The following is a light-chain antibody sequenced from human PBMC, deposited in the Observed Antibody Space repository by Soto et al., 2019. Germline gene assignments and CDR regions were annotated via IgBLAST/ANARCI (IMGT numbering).Light chain of an antibody. V-gene: IGKV3-11*01. CDR2: YTS. J-gene: IGKJ1*01. CDR1: QYVGTR. Sequence: EIVLTQSPATLSSSPGETATLSCRASQYVGTRLAWYQHKPGQAPRLLIYYTSNRATGIPAMFSGSGSGTDFTLTISSLAPEDFAIYYCHQRQSWPRTFGQGTNVEIQ. CDR3: HQRQSWPRT.